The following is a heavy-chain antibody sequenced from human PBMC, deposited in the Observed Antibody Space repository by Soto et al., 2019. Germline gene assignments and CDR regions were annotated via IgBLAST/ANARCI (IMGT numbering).Heavy chain of an antibody. CDR1: GFTFSGYG. CDR2: ISGGGDNT. J-gene: IGHJ4*02. V-gene: IGHV3-23*01. CDR3: GKGSDSGDCVSKRF. Sequence: EVQLLESGGGLVQPGGSLRLSCAVSGFTFSGYGMSWVRQAPGKGLEWVSAISGGGDNTYHADSVKGRFNISRDNSRNTLYLQMNGLRAEDTAVYYCGKGSDSGDCVSKRFGGQGTLVTVSS. D-gene: IGHD4-17*01.